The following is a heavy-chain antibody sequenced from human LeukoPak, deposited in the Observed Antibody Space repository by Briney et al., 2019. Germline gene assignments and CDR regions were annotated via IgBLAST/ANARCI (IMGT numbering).Heavy chain of an antibody. CDR1: GGTFSSYA. CDR3: ARAPVTQAYCGGDCYG. Sequence: ASVKVSCKASGGTFSSYAISWVRQAPGQGLEWMGRIIPILGIANYAQKFQGRVTITADKSTSTAYMELSSLRSEDTPVYYCARAPVTQAYCGGDCYGWGQGTLVTVSS. V-gene: IGHV1-69*04. J-gene: IGHJ4*02. D-gene: IGHD2-21*02. CDR2: IIPILGIA.